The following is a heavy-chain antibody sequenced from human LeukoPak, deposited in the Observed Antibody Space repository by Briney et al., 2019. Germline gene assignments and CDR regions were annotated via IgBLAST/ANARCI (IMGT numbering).Heavy chain of an antibody. CDR1: GFTFSSFA. Sequence: TGGSLRLSCAASGFTFSSFAMTWVRQAPGKGLEWVSGFDGNGPNTYYADSVKGRWTISRDNSRNTLYLEMNSLRPEDTAIYYCAKPRTTGLGWAQFDYWGRGSLVTVSS. J-gene: IGHJ4*02. CDR2: FDGNGPNT. CDR3: AKPRTTGLGWAQFDY. D-gene: IGHD2-8*02. V-gene: IGHV3-23*01.